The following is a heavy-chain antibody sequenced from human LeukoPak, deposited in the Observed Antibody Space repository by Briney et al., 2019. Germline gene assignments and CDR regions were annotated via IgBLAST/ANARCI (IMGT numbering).Heavy chain of an antibody. CDR3: AKCSPPAFGSSGYYYYYYGMDV. CDR2: ISGSGGST. CDR1: GFTFSSYA. D-gene: IGHD3-22*01. Sequence: GSLRLSCAASGFTFSSYAMSWVRQAPGKGLEWVSAISGSGGSTYYADSVKGRFTISRDNSKNTLYLQMNSLRAEDTAVYYCAKCSPPAFGSSGYYYYYYGMDVWGQGTTVTVSS. V-gene: IGHV3-23*01. J-gene: IGHJ6*02.